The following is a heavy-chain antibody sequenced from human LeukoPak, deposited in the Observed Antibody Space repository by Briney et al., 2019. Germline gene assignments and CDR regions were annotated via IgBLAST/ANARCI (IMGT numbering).Heavy chain of an antibody. J-gene: IGHJ6*02. CDR3: ARLPITMVRGVVYYYYGMDV. CDR2: IYYSGST. V-gene: IGHV4-59*08. D-gene: IGHD3-10*01. CDR1: GGSISSYY. Sequence: SETLSLTCTVSGGSISSYYWSWIRQPPGKGLEWIGYIYYSGSTNYNPSLKSRVTISVDTSKNQFSLKLSSVTAEDTAVYYCARLPITMVRGVVYYYYGMDVWGQGTTVTVSS.